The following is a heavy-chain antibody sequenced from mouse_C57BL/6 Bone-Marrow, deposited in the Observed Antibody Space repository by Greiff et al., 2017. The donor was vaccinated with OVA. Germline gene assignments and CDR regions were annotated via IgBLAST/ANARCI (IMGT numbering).Heavy chain of an antibody. CDR1: GYTFTDYY. CDR3: ARSLIYDGYYRFAY. V-gene: IGHV1-19*01. CDR2: INPYNGGT. J-gene: IGHJ3*01. Sequence: VQLKESGPVLVKPGASVKMSCKASGYTFTDYYMNWVKQSHGKSLVWIGVINPYNGGTSYNQKFKGKATLTVDKSSSTAYMELNSLTSEDSAVYYCARSLIYDGYYRFAYWGQGTLVTVSA. D-gene: IGHD2-3*01.